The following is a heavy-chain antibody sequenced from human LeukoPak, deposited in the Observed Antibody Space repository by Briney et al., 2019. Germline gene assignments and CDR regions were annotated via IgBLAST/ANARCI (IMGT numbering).Heavy chain of an antibody. J-gene: IGHJ4*02. V-gene: IGHV4-59*08. CDR3: ARFLDSSGYEPDY. CDR1: GGSISSYY. D-gene: IGHD3-22*01. CDR2: IYYSGST. Sequence: SETLSLTCTVSGGSISSYYWSWIRQPPGKGLEWIGYIYYSGSTYYNPSLKSRVTISVDTSKNQFSLKLSSVTAADTAVYYCARFLDSSGYEPDYWGQGTLVTVSS.